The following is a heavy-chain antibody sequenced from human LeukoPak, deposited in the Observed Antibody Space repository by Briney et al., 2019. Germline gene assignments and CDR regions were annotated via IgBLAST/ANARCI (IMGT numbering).Heavy chain of an antibody. CDR1: GFTFSSYA. CDR2: IKQDGSEK. D-gene: IGHD3-3*01. CDR3: ARGVVYPTWSGPHWSDY. V-gene: IGHV3-7*01. Sequence: GGSLRLSCAASGFTFSSYAMSWVRQAPGKGLEWVASIKQDGSEKKYVDSVKGRFTISRDNAKNSLYLQMNSLRAEDTAVYYCARGVVYPTWSGPHWSDYWGQGTLVTVSS. J-gene: IGHJ4*02.